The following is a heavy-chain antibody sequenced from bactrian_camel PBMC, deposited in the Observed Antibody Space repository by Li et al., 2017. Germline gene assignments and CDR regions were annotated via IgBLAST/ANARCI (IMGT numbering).Heavy chain of an antibody. D-gene: IGHD6*01. Sequence: DVQLVESGGGLVQPGGSLTLSCIGSGSDFSTYALKWVRQAPGKELEWLAGITTSGRSTSYADSVKGRATISRDNAKNTLYLQMNSLKPEDTAVYYCATYGGSWRNEYNYWAQGTQVTVS. CDR3: ATYGGSWRNEYNY. V-gene: IGHV3S31*01. J-gene: IGHJ4*01. CDR2: ITTSGRST. CDR1: GSDFSTYA.